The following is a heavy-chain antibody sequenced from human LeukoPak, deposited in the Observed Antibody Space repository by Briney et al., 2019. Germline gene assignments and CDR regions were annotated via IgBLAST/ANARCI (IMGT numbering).Heavy chain of an antibody. CDR1: GCTFSSYS. Sequence: GGSLRLSCAASGCTFSSYSMNWVRQAPGRGREWVSSISSSSSYIYYADSVKGRFTICRDNDKISLNLQMNSLRDEDTAVYYCGSFTSGYFDFWGQGTLVTVSS. CDR2: ISSSSSYI. CDR3: GSFTSGYFDF. J-gene: IGHJ4*02. V-gene: IGHV3-21*01. D-gene: IGHD3-10*01.